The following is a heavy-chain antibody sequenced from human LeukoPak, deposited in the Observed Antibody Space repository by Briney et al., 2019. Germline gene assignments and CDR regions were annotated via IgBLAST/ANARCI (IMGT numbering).Heavy chain of an antibody. J-gene: IGHJ4*02. Sequence: GGSLSLSCAASGFTFYSYAMSWVRQAPGKGVEWVSVISGNGGSTHYADSAKGRFTISRDNSKNTLYLKMSSLRAEDTAVYYCAKESPVFDYWGEGTLVTVSS. V-gene: IGHV3-23*01. CDR3: AKESPVFDY. CDR2: ISGNGGST. CDR1: GFTFYSYA.